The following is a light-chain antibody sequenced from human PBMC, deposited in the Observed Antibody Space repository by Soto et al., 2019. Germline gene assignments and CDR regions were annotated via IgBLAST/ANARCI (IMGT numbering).Light chain of an antibody. J-gene: IGKJ4*01. CDR2: GIF. Sequence: EIVMKQSPATVSVSPGERATLSCRAGQSVNNYLAWYQQKPGQAPRLLVYGIFSRATGVPARFSGSGSGTEFTLTISSLQSEDSAVYYCLQHNKWPLTFGGGTKVDIK. CDR3: LQHNKWPLT. CDR1: QSVNNY. V-gene: IGKV3-15*01.